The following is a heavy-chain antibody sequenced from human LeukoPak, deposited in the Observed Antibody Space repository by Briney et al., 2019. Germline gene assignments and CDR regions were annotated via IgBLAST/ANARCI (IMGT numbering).Heavy chain of an antibody. Sequence: ASVKVSCKTSGYTFSDYSIHWLRQAPGQGLEWMGRINLNSGATSYAQNFQGRVTMTRDTSISTAYMELSGLTSDDTAVYYCARGGSGSGYSYYFDYWGQGTLVSVSS. CDR1: GYTFSDYS. V-gene: IGHV1-2*06. CDR3: ARGGSGSGYSYYFDY. J-gene: IGHJ4*02. D-gene: IGHD3-10*01. CDR2: INLNSGAT.